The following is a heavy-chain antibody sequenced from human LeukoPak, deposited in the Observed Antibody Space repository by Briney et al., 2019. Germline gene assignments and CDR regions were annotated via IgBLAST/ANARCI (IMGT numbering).Heavy chain of an antibody. CDR3: ARGLPKYYYDRSRGSERLDY. V-gene: IGHV4-34*01. J-gene: IGHJ4*02. Sequence: PSETLSLTCAVYGGSFSGYYWSWIRQPPGKGLEWIGELNNSGSTNYNPSLKSRVTISVDTSKNQFSLKLSSVTAADTAVYYCARGLPKYYYDRSRGSERLDYWGQGTLVTVSS. CDR1: GGSFSGYY. CDR2: LNNSGST. D-gene: IGHD3-22*01.